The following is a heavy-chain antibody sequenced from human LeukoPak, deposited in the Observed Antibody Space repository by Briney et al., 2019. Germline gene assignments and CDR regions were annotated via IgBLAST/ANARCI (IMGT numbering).Heavy chain of an antibody. Sequence: SETVSLTCTVSCGSISSYYWSWIRQPPGNGLEWLGYIDYGGTTNYNPSLKARFPIPVNTFKNQFSLKLSSVTAADTAVYYCARDRPGFSGSYYGMDVWGKGTTVTVSS. CDR3: ARDRPGFSGSYYGMDV. V-gene: IGHV4-59*01. D-gene: IGHD3-10*01. J-gene: IGHJ6*04. CDR2: IDYGGTT. CDR1: CGSISSYY.